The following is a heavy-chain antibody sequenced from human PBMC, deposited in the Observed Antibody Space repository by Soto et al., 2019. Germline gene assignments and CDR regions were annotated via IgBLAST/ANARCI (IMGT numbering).Heavy chain of an antibody. CDR3: ARDRSYALNY. CDR2: INSDGTDT. V-gene: IGHV3-74*01. J-gene: IGHJ4*02. CDR1: GFTFSSSW. Sequence: GGSLRLSCAASGFTFSSSWMHWVRQAPGKGLVWVSHINSDGTDTNYADSVKGRFTISRDNAKNTVYLQMNSLRAEDTAVYYCARDRSYALNYWGQGSLVTVSS. D-gene: IGHD3-16*01.